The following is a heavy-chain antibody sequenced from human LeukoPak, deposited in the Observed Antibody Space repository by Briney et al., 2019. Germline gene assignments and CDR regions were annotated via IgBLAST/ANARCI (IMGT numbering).Heavy chain of an antibody. Sequence: PGGSLRLSCAASGFTFSSYWMSWVRQAPGKGLEWVANIKQDGSEKYYVDSVKGRFTISRDNAKNSLYLQMNSLRAEDTAVYYCARCRYDILTGYYFDYWGQGTLVTVSS. CDR1: GFTFSSYW. J-gene: IGHJ4*02. D-gene: IGHD3-9*01. V-gene: IGHV3-7*01. CDR3: ARCRYDILTGYYFDY. CDR2: IKQDGSEK.